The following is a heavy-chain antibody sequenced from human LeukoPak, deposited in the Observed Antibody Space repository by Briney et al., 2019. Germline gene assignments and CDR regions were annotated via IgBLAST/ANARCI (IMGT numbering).Heavy chain of an antibody. D-gene: IGHD3-10*01. CDR1: GGSFSGYY. Sequence: SETLSLTCAVYGGSFSGYYWSWIRQPPGKGLEWIGEINHSGSTNYNPSLESRVTISVDTSKNQFSLKLSSVTAADTAVYYCARLKLFYYYYMDVWGKGTTVTISS. J-gene: IGHJ6*03. CDR3: ARLKLFYYYYMDV. CDR2: INHSGST. V-gene: IGHV4-34*01.